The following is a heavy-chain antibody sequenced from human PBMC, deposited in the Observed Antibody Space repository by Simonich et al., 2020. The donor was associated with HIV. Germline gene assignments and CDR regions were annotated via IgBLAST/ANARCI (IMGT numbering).Heavy chain of an antibody. CDR2: IIPIFGKA. CDR1: GGTFSSFA. D-gene: IGHD3-10*01. V-gene: IGHV1-69*13. CDR3: ARKGGGRGVYYFDY. J-gene: IGHJ4*02. Sequence: QVQLVQSGAEVKKPGSSVKFSCKASGGTFSSFAISWVRKAPGLGLEWVGEIIPIFGKANYAQMFQGRVTITADESTSTAYMELSSLRSEDTGIYYCARKGGGRGVYYFDYWGQGTLVTVSS.